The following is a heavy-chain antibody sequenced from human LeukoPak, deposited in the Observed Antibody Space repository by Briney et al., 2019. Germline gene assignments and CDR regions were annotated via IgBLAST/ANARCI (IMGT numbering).Heavy chain of an antibody. CDR1: GGSISSSSYY. CDR3: ARHEPYQYYFDY. V-gene: IGHV4-39*01. CDR2: IYYSGST. J-gene: IGHJ4*02. D-gene: IGHD1-14*01. Sequence: SDTLSLTCTVSGGSISSSSYYWRWIRQPPGKGLEWIGSIYYSGSTYYNPSLKSRVTISVDTSKNQFSLKLSCVTAADTAVYYCARHEPYQYYFDYWGQGTLVTVSS.